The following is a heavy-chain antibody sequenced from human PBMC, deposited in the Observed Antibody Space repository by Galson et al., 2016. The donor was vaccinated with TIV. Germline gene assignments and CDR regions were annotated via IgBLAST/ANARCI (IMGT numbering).Heavy chain of an antibody. CDR1: GFTFSSYT. Sequence: SLRLSCAASGFTFSSYTMHWIRQAPGKGLEWLAVTTYDDSQKYYADSVKGRFTISRDNSRNTLYLQMNSLTDEDTAVYYCARVGSTGWAHYFDYWGQGSLVTVSS. D-gene: IGHD6-19*01. V-gene: IGHV3-30*04. J-gene: IGHJ4*02. CDR2: TTYDDSQK. CDR3: ARVGSTGWAHYFDY.